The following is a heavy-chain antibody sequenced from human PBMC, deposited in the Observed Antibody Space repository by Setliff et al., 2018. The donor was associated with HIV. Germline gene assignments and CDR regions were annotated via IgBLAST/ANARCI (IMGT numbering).Heavy chain of an antibody. J-gene: IGHJ4*02. CDR1: GGSISSRSHY. CDR3: ARLIHTGLLYFDF. Sequence: PSETLSLTCTVSGGSISSRSHYWGWIRQSPGKGLEWIGSIYYSGSTYYNPSVESRATMSLDMSRDQFSLNLRSVTAADTAVYFCARLIHTGLLYFDFWGLGTLVTVSS. D-gene: IGHD2-8*02. CDR2: IYYSGST. V-gene: IGHV4-39*07.